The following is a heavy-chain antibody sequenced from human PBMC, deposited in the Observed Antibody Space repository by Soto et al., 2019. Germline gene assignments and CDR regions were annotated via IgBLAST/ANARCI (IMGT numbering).Heavy chain of an antibody. CDR1: GGSFSGYY. J-gene: IGHJ6*03. CDR3: ARGRRQIDYYYYYMDV. V-gene: IGHV4-34*01. CDR2: INHSGST. Sequence: PSETLSLTCAVYGGSFSGYYWSWIRQPPGKGLEWIGEINHSGSTNYNPSLKSRVTISVDTSKNQFSLKLSSVTAADTAVYYCARGRRQIDYYYYYMDVWGKGTTVTVPS.